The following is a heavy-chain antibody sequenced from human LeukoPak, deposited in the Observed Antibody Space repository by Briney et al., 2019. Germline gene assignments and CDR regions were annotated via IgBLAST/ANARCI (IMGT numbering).Heavy chain of an antibody. V-gene: IGHV3-23*01. Sequence: GGSLRLSCAASGFTFSSYAMSWVRQAPGKGLEWVSAISGSGGSTYYADSVKGRFTISRDNSKNTLYLQMNGLRAEDTAVYYCAKLLRITMILYGMDVWGQGTTVTVSS. CDR3: AKLLRITMILYGMDV. CDR2: ISGSGGST. D-gene: IGHD3-22*01. J-gene: IGHJ6*02. CDR1: GFTFSSYA.